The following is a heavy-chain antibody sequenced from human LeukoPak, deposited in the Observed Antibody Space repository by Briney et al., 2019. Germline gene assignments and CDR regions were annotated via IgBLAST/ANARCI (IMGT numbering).Heavy chain of an antibody. V-gene: IGHV5-51*01. CDR1: GYTFASYW. CDR3: ARQIADSSGPIDY. Sequence: PGGSLRLSYKGSGYTFASYWIAWVRQMPGNGLEWMGIIYPGDSDTRYSPSFQGQVTISADKSINTAYLQWSSLKASDTAMYYCARQIADSSGPIDYWGQGALVTVSS. J-gene: IGHJ4*02. D-gene: IGHD6-19*01. CDR2: IYPGDSDT.